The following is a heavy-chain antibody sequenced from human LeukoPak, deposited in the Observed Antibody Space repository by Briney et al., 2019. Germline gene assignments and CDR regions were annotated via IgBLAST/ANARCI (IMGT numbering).Heavy chain of an antibody. V-gene: IGHV3-53*01. CDR1: GFTVGSQY. D-gene: IGHD6-6*01. J-gene: IGHJ4*02. CDR3: ARSYSSSSGGLYFFDQ. CDR2: IYNDGRT. Sequence: PGGSLRLSCTASGFTVGSQYLSWVRRAPGKGLEWVSVIYNDGRTSHADSVKGRFTISRDNSKNTLYLQMNSLRVDDTAMYYCARSYSSSSGGLYFFDQWGQGTLVTVSS.